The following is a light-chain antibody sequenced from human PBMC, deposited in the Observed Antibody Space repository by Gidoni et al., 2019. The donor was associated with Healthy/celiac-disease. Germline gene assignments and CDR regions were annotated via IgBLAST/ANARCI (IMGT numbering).Light chain of an antibody. CDR2: QDS. V-gene: IGLV3-1*01. CDR3: QAWDSSVV. CDR1: KLGVTY. Sequence: SYALTQPPSVSVSPGQTASIPCSGDKLGVTYACWFQQKPGQSPVLVIYQDSKRPSGIPERFSGSNSGNTATLTISGTQAMDEADYYCQAWDSSVVFGGGTKLTVL. J-gene: IGLJ2*01.